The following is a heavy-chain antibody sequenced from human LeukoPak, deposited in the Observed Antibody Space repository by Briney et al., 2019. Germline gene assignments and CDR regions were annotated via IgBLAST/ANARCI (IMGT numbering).Heavy chain of an antibody. CDR3: AVVTGRFPPDY. CDR1: GFTFSTYA. D-gene: IGHD2-21*02. Sequence: GGSLRLSCAASGFTFSTYAMHWVRQAPGKGLEWVAFTSFDESNKFYADSVEGRFTISRDNSKNILFLQMHNLRVDDTAVYYCAVVTGRFPPDYWGQGTLVTVSS. CDR2: TSFDESNK. V-gene: IGHV3-30-3*01. J-gene: IGHJ4*02.